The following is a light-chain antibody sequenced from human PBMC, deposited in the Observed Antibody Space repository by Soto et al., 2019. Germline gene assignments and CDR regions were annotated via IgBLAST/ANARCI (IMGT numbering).Light chain of an antibody. V-gene: IGKV1-39*01. CDR2: AAS. J-gene: IGKJ4*01. CDR3: QQSYSTPHGLT. CDR1: QSISSY. Sequence: DIQMTQSPSSLSASVGDRVTITCRASQSISSYLNWYQQKPGKAPKLLIYAASSLQSGVSSRFSGSGSGTDFTLTISSLQPEDFATYYCQQSYSTPHGLTFGGGTKVEIK.